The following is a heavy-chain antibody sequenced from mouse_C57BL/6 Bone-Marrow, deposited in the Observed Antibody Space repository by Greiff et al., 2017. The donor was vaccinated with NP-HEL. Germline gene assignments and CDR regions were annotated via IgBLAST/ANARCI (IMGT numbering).Heavy chain of an antibody. CDR1: GFTFSSYA. J-gene: IGHJ4*01. V-gene: IGHV5-4*01. Sequence: DVQLQESGGGLVKPGGSLKLSCAASGFTFSSYAMSWVRQTPEKRLEWVATISDGGSYTYYPDNVKGRFTISRDNAKNNLYLQMSHLKSEDTAMYYCARDHRGSQAMDYWGQGTSVTVSS. CDR3: ARDHRGSQAMDY. CDR2: ISDGGSYT.